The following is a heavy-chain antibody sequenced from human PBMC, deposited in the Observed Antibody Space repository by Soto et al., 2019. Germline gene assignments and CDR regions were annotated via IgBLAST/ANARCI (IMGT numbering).Heavy chain of an antibody. CDR3: AILPAAKYYFDY. CDR1: GFTFSSYA. Sequence: LILSCSASGFTFSSYAMIWVRQAPGKGLHWVSAISGSGARTSSADAVKGRFTISRYNSNNTLYLKMHSLRDEDTDVYYCAILPAAKYYFDYWGQGTLVTVSS. CDR2: ISGSGART. D-gene: IGHD2-2*01. V-gene: IGHV3-23*01. J-gene: IGHJ4*02.